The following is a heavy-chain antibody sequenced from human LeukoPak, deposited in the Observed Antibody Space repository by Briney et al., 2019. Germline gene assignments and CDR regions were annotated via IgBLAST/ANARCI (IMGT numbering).Heavy chain of an antibody. Sequence: GGSLRLSCAASGFTFSSYAMHWVRQAPGKGLEWVAVISYDGSNKYYADSVKGRFTISRDNSKNTLYLLMNSLRAEDTAIYYCAKDFSNSWQKDYWGQGTLVTVSS. CDR1: GFTFSSYA. V-gene: IGHV3-30-3*01. D-gene: IGHD6-13*01. CDR3: AKDFSNSWQKDY. J-gene: IGHJ4*02. CDR2: ISYDGSNK.